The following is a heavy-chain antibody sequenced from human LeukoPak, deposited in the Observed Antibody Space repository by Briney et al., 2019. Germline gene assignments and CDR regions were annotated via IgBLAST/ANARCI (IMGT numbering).Heavy chain of an antibody. CDR3: ARDETESRDGYNYRVWFDP. Sequence: SETLSLTCTVSGYSISSGYYWGWIRQPPGKGLEWIGSIYHSGSTYYNPSLKSRVTISVDTSKNQFSLKLSSVTAADTAVYYCARDETESRDGYNYRVWFDPWGQGTLVTVSS. V-gene: IGHV4-38-2*02. D-gene: IGHD5-24*01. J-gene: IGHJ5*02. CDR1: GYSISSGYY. CDR2: IYHSGST.